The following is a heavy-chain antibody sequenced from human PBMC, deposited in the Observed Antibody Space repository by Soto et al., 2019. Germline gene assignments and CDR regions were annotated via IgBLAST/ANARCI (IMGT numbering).Heavy chain of an antibody. CDR3: ARGPSVDKVDS. D-gene: IGHD2-21*01. V-gene: IGHV4-30-4*01. Sequence: QVQLQESGPGLVKPSQTLSLTCTVSGGSISTVDYWWSWIRQSPDMGLEWIGHIYDGGRTYNNPSRESRVTMSVDTSKSQLSLTLSAVSAADTAVYYCARGPSVDKVDSWGQGTMVTVSS. J-gene: IGHJ4*02. CDR2: IYDGGRT. CDR1: GGSISTVDYW.